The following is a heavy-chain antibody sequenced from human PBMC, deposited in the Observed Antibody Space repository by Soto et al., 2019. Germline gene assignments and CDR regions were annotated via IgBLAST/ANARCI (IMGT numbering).Heavy chain of an antibody. D-gene: IGHD3-10*01. V-gene: IGHV3-66*01. CDR1: GFSISYNY. Sequence: GGSLRLSCEVSGFSISYNYMSWVRQAPGKGLEWVSMIYSGGDTYTADSVKGRFTISKDNSKNTVFLQMNSLRFEDTAMYYCASHYCNKGVCFFVSWGQGTPVTVS. CDR2: IYSGGDT. CDR3: ASHYCNKGVCFFVS. J-gene: IGHJ4*02.